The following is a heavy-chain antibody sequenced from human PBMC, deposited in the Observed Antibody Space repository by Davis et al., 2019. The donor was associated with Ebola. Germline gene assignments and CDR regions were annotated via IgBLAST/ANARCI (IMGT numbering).Heavy chain of an antibody. CDR1: GGSISSYY. V-gene: IGHV4-59*01. Sequence: SETLSLTCTASGGSISSYYWSWIRQPPGKGLEWIGYIYYSGSTNYNPSLKSRVTISVDTSKNQFSLKLSSVTAADTAVYYCAKGAKYSSGWNHWFDPWGQGTLVTVSS. CDR3: AKGAKYSSGWNHWFDP. D-gene: IGHD6-19*01. J-gene: IGHJ5*02. CDR2: IYYSGST.